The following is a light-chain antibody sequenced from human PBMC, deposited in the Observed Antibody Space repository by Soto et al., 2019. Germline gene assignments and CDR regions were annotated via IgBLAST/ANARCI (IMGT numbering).Light chain of an antibody. CDR3: QQYNNWPRT. CDR1: QSVSSY. CDR2: GAT. J-gene: IGKJ1*01. Sequence: IVLTQSPATLALSPGERATLSCRASQSVSSYLAWYQQKPGQAPRLLIHGATTRATGIPARFSGSGSGTEFTLTISSLQSEEFAVYYCQQYNNWPRTFGQGTKVDNK. V-gene: IGKV3-15*01.